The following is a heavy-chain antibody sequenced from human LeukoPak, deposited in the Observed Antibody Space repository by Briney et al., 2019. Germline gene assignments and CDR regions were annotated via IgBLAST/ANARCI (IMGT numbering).Heavy chain of an antibody. CDR2: IYYSGST. J-gene: IGHJ4*02. V-gene: IGHV4-39*01. CDR1: GGSISSSSYY. CDR3: ARLQYSSGWYRGSIDY. Sequence: SETLSLTCTVSGGSISSSSYYWGWIRQPPGKGLEWIGSIYYSGSTYHNPSLKSRVTISVDTSKNQFSLKLSSMTAADTAVYYCARLQYSSGWYRGSIDYWGQGTLVTVSS. D-gene: IGHD6-19*01.